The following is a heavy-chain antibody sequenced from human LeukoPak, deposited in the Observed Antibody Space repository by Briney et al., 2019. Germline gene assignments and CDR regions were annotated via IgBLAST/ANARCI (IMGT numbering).Heavy chain of an antibody. CDR1: GYSISSGYY. Sequence: PSETLSLTCTVSGYSISSGYYWDWIRQPPGKGLEWIGSVFDSGSTYYNPSLKSRATISVDTSKNQSSLKLACVTAADTAVYYCARPLGQYSTSSGLVVWGQGTLVTVSS. CDR3: ARPLGQYSTSSGLVV. D-gene: IGHD6-6*01. V-gene: IGHV4-38-2*02. CDR2: VFDSGST. J-gene: IGHJ4*02.